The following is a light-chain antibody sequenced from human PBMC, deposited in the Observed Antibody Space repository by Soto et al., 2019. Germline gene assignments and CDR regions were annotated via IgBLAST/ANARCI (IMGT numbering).Light chain of an antibody. CDR3: QAGDSSTV. V-gene: IGLV3-1*01. CDR2: QDS. Sequence: SYELTQPPSVSVSPGQTASITCSGDKLGEKYACWYQQKPGQSPVLVIYQDSKRPSGIPERFAGSNSGNTATLTISGTQAMDEADYYCQAGDSSTVFGGGTKLTVL. CDR1: KLGEKY. J-gene: IGLJ2*01.